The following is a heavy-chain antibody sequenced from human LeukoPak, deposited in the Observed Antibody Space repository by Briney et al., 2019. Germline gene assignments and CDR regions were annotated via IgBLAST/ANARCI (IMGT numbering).Heavy chain of an antibody. CDR2: ISSSSSHI. Sequence: GGSLRLSCAASGFTFSSYTMNWVRQARGEGLEWVSSISSSSSHIYYADSVKGRFTISRDNAKNSLYVQMNSLRAEDTAVYYCAKDAQQWLGYGVGYWGQGTLVTVSS. CDR3: AKDAQQWLGYGVGY. CDR1: GFTFSSYT. J-gene: IGHJ4*02. D-gene: IGHD6-19*01. V-gene: IGHV3-21*04.